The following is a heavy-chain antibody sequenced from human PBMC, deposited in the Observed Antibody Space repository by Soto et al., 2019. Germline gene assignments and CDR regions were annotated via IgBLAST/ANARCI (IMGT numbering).Heavy chain of an antibody. CDR3: TIDLFYFDSRAYYGQNWFDP. Sequence: SLVXVSCKAFGGSMSTDTRSWVRKALGKGIECLGGIIPMFGTTPYAENFQGRVTITADESTSTAYMELTSLRSEDTAVYYCTIDLFYFDSRAYYGQNWFDPWGQGTRVTVSS. V-gene: IGHV1-69*01. D-gene: IGHD3-22*01. CDR2: IIPMFGTT. J-gene: IGHJ5*02. CDR1: GGSMSTDT.